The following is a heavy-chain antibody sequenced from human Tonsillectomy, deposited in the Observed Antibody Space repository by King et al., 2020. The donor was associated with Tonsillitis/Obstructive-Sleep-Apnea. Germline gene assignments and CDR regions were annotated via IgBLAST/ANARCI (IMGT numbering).Heavy chain of an antibody. V-gene: IGHV2-5*02. J-gene: IGHJ4*02. CDR1: VFSLSTSGVG. CDR3: ARYYGLDYFDY. D-gene: IGHD4-17*01. CDR2: IYCDDVK. Sequence: TLKESGPTLVKPTQTLTLTCTFSVFSLSTSGVGVGWIRQPPGKALELLALIYCDDVKRYSPSLKSRLTITKDTSKNPVVLTMTNMDPVDTATYYCARYYGLDYFDYWGQGTLVTVSS.